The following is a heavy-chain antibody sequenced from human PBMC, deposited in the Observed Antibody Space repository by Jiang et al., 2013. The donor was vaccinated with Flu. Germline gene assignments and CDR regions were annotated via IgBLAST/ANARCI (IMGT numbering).Heavy chain of an antibody. CDR3: ARSSGSSWDHYQYGMFV. D-gene: IGHD3-10*01. CDR2: ISTISGSA. J-gene: IGHJ6*02. V-gene: IGHV1-69*06. Sequence: GAEVKKPGSSVRVSCKSSGGTFSSYSFSWVRQAPGKGLEWVGGISTISGSADYAQTFEGRVTIEADKSTSAVYMEINNLRPEDTAVYFCARSSGSSWDHYQYGMFVWGQGTTLTV. CDR1: GGTFSSYS.